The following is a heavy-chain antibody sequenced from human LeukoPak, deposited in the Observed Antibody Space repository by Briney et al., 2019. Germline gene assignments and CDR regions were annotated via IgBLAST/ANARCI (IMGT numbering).Heavy chain of an antibody. D-gene: IGHD1-7*01. CDR3: ARERGNYLRY. CDR2: ISNSGVTT. J-gene: IGHJ4*02. Sequence: GGSLRLSCAASGFSFSTYGIHWVRQAPGKGLEWISYISNSGVTTHYADPVKGRFTISRDNAKNSLYLQMTSLRAEDTAVYYCARERGNYLRYWGQGTLVTVSS. CDR1: GFSFSTYG. V-gene: IGHV3-48*04.